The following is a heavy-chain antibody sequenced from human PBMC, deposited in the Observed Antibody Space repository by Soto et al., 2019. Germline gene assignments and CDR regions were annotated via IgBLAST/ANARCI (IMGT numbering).Heavy chain of an antibody. CDR2: INHSGST. CDR3: SAVVYYYDSSGYYPRGNY. V-gene: IGHV4-34*01. D-gene: IGHD3-22*01. Sequence: SETLSLTCAVYGGSFSGYYWSWIRQPPGKGLEWIGEINHSGSTNYNPSLKSRVTISVDTSKNQFSLKLSSVTAADTAVYYCSAVVYYYDSSGYYPRGNYWGQGTLVTVSS. CDR1: GGSFSGYY. J-gene: IGHJ4*02.